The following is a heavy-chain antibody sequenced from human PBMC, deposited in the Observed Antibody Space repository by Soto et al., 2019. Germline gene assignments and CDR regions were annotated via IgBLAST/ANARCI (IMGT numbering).Heavy chain of an antibody. CDR3: ANHDSSSFYYYYYMDV. Sequence: GGSLRLSCAASGFTFSSYAMSWVRQAPGKGLEWVSAISGSGGSTYYADSVKGRFTISRDNSKNTLYLQMNSLRAEDTAVYYCANHDSSSFYYYYYMDVWGKGTTVTVSS. V-gene: IGHV3-23*01. J-gene: IGHJ6*03. D-gene: IGHD6-13*01. CDR1: GFTFSSYA. CDR2: ISGSGGST.